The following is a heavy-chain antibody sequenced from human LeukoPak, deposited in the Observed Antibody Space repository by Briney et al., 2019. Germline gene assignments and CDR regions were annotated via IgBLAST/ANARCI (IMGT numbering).Heavy chain of an antibody. CDR3: ARDRSGYYLDY. D-gene: IGHD3-22*01. J-gene: IGHJ4*02. V-gene: IGHV3-33*01. Sequence: GGSLRLSCAASGFTFSNYGMHWVRQAPGKGLEWVAVIWYDGSNKYYADSGKGRFTISRDNSQNTLYLQMNSLRAEDTAVYYCARDRSGYYLDYWGQGTLVTVSS. CDR1: GFTFSNYG. CDR2: IWYDGSNK.